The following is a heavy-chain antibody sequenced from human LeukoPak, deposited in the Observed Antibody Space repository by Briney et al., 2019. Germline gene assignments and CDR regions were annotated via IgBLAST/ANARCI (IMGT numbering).Heavy chain of an antibody. CDR2: ITSSSSYI. Sequence: PGGSLRLSCAASGSTFSSYNMNWVRQAPGKGLEWVSSITSSSSYIYYADSVKGRFTISRDNAKNSLYLQMDSLRVEDTAEYYCARDPYSGNYGAYYYYYMDVWGKGTTVTVSS. V-gene: IGHV3-21*06. J-gene: IGHJ6*03. D-gene: IGHD1-26*01. CDR3: ARDPYSGNYGAYYYYYMDV. CDR1: GSTFSSYN.